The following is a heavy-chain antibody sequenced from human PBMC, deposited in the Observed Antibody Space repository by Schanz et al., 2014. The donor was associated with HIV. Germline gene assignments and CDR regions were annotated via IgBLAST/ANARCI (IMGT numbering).Heavy chain of an antibody. CDR1: GYTFTNYF. Sequence: QVQLVQSGAEVKKPGASVKVSCKASGYTFTNYFIHWVRQAPGQGLEWMGWINPNSGGTNFAQKFQGRGALTRDTSITTAYMELTTLRSDDTALYYCAIPSSGWSAFDYWGQGTLVTVSS. CDR3: AIPSSGWSAFDY. CDR2: INPNSGGT. D-gene: IGHD6-19*01. V-gene: IGHV1-2*02. J-gene: IGHJ4*02.